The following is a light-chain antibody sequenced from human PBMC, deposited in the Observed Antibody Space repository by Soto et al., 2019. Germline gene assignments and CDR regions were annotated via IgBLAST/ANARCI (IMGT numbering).Light chain of an antibody. CDR3: SSYTSSSTLYV. J-gene: IGLJ1*01. Sequence: QSALTQPASVSGSPGQSITISCTGTSSDAGGYNYVSWYQRHPGKAPKLMIYDVSNRPSGVSNRFSGSKSGNTASLTISGLQAEDEADYYCSSYTSSSTLYVFGTGPKVTVL. CDR2: DVS. V-gene: IGLV2-14*01. CDR1: SSDAGGYNY.